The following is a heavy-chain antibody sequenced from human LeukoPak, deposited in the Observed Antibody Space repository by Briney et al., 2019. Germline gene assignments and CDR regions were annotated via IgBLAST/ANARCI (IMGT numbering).Heavy chain of an antibody. CDR3: GKGGSSWSRWDY. D-gene: IGHD6-13*01. V-gene: IGHV3-30*03. Sequence: GRSLRLSCAASGFTFSSYGMHWVRQAPGKGLEWVAVISYDGSNKYYADSVKGRFTISRDNSKNTLYLQMNSLRAEDTAVYFCGKGGSSWSRWDYWGQGTLVTVSS. CDR1: GFTFSSYG. J-gene: IGHJ4*02. CDR2: ISYDGSNK.